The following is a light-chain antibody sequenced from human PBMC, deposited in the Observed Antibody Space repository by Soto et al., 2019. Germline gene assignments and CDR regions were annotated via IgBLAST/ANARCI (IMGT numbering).Light chain of an antibody. CDR1: QSISSW. J-gene: IGKJ1*01. CDR3: QQCNSYWT. CDR2: KAS. V-gene: IGKV1-5*03. Sequence: DIQMNQSPSTLSASVGDRVTITCRASQSISSWLAWYQQKPGKAPKLLIYKASSLESGVPSRFSGSGSGTEFTLTISSLQPDDFATYYCQQCNSYWTFGQGTKVDI.